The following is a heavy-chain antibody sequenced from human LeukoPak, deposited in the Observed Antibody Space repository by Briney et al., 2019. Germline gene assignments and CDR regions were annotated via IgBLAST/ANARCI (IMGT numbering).Heavy chain of an antibody. CDR1: GFTVSSNY. J-gene: IGHJ4*02. D-gene: IGHD5-12*01. V-gene: IGHV3-53*01. Sequence: PGGSLRLSCAASGFTVSSNYMNWVRQAPGKGLEWVSVIYSGGSTYYADSVKGRFTISRDNSKNTLYLQMNSLRAEDTAVYYCAKDGVYSGQDYWGQGTLVTVSS. CDR3: AKDGVYSGQDY. CDR2: IYSGGST.